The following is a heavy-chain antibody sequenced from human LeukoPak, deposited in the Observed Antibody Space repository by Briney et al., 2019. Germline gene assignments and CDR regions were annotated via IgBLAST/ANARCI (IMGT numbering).Heavy chain of an antibody. CDR3: AKRGTTMEKEGFDY. J-gene: IGHJ4*02. CDR1: GFTFSTYA. Sequence: GGSLRLSCAASGFTFSTYARSGVRRAPGKGLEGFPAISGSGSSTYYADSVKGRFTISRDNSKNTLYLQMNSLRAEDTAVYYCAKRGTTMEKEGFDYWGQGTLVTVSS. V-gene: IGHV3-23*01. D-gene: IGHD5-18*01. CDR2: ISGSGSST.